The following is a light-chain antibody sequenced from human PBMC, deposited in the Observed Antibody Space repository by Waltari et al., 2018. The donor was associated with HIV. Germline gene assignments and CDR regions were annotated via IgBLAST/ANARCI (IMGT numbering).Light chain of an antibody. CDR1: GPNIGSNY. Sequence: QSVLTQPPSASGTHGQSVTISCSGSGPNIGSNYVYWYQQVPGTAPKLLIFRDRQRPSGVPDRFSASKSGTSASLAISGLRSEDEAHYYCATWDDRENGHGIFGGCTQLTVL. J-gene: IGLJ7*01. V-gene: IGLV1-47*01. CDR2: RDR. CDR3: ATWDDRENGHGI.